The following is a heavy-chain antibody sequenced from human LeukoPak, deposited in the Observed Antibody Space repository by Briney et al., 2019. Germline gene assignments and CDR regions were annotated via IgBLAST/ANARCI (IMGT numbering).Heavy chain of an antibody. J-gene: IGHJ5*02. Sequence: SETLSLTCTVSGGSISSYYWSWIRQPPGKGLEWIGYIYYSGSTNYNPFLKSRVTISVDTSKNQFSLKLSSVTAADTAVYYCARDRRWGYCGGDCSGWFDPWGQGTLVTVSS. CDR3: ARDRRWGYCGGDCSGWFDP. CDR2: IYYSGST. V-gene: IGHV4-59*01. CDR1: GGSISSYY. D-gene: IGHD2-21*02.